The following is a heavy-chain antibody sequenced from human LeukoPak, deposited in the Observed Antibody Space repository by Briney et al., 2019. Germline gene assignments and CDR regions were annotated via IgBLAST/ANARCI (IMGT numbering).Heavy chain of an antibody. J-gene: IGHJ5*02. CDR1: GGSISTYY. CDR2: IYYSGST. Sequence: SETLSLTCTVSGGSISTYYWSWIRQPPGKGLEWIGYIYYSGSTKYNPSLKSRVTISVDTSKDQFSLKLSSVTAADTAVYYCARGGTTVTPGLLWFDPWGQGALVTVSS. CDR3: ARGGTTVTPGLLWFDP. V-gene: IGHV4-59*01. D-gene: IGHD4-17*01.